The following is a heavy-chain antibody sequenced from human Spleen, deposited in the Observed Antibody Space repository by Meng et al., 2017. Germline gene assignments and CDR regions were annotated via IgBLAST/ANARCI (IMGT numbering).Heavy chain of an antibody. J-gene: IGHJ4*02. Sequence: QVQLPQWGAGLLKPSETLSLTCAVYGGSFSGYYWSWIRQPPGKGLEWNGEINHSGSTNYNPSLKSRVTISVDTSKNQFSLKLSSVTAADTAVYYCARVRSSSWHYFDYWGQGTLVTVSS. CDR3: ARVRSSSWHYFDY. V-gene: IGHV4-34*01. CDR1: GGSFSGYY. D-gene: IGHD6-13*01. CDR2: INHSGST.